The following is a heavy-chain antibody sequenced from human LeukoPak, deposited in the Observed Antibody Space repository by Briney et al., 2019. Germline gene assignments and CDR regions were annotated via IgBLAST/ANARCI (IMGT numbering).Heavy chain of an antibody. CDR1: GFTFSSYW. V-gene: IGHV3-7*03. CDR2: IKLDGSEK. CDR3: ARGGTVTYLFDY. Sequence: PGGSLRLSCVASGFTFSSYWMSWVRQAPGKGPEWVANIKLDGSEKYYVDSVKGRFTISRDNAKNSLYLQMNSLRAEDTAVYYCARGGTVTYLFDYWGQGTLVTVSS. D-gene: IGHD4-11*01. J-gene: IGHJ4*02.